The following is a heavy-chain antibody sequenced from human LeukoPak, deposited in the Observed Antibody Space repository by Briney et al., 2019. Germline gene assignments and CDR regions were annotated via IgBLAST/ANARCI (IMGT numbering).Heavy chain of an antibody. CDR2: ISGSGGST. V-gene: IGHV3-23*01. Sequence: GGSLRLSCAASGFTFSSYAMSWVRQAPGKGLEWVSAISGSGGSTYYADSVKGRFTISRDNSKNTLYLRMNSLRAEDTAVYYCAKFRSYCSSTSCFYSYFYYYYGMDVWGQGTTVTVSS. J-gene: IGHJ6*02. CDR1: GFTFSSYA. CDR3: AKFRSYCSSTSCFYSYFYYYYGMDV. D-gene: IGHD2-2*01.